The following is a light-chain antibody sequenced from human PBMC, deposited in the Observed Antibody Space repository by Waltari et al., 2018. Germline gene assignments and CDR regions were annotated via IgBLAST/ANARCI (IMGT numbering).Light chain of an antibody. CDR3: MQALQTPYT. V-gene: IGKV2-28*01. J-gene: IGKJ2*01. CDR1: QSLLHNNGKTF. Sequence: DIVMTQSPLSLPVSLGEPASISCRSSQSLLHNNGKTFFDWYLQKPGQSPQLLIYLGSNRASGVPDRFSGSGSGTDFTLIISRVEAEDVGVYYCMQALQTPYTFGQGTKLEIK. CDR2: LGS.